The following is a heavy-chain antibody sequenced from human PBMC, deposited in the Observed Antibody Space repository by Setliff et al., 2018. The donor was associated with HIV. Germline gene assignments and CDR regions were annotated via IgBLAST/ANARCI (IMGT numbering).Heavy chain of an antibody. Sequence: PSETLSLTCAVFGESFSNYHWNWFRQPPGGGLEWIGEISHSGNTDYSSSLKSRVTISVDTSKKQFSLEMRSLTAADTAIYYCARDQRLPGVQPPYWYFDLWGRGTLVTVSS. D-gene: IGHD2-2*01. J-gene: IGHJ2*01. CDR1: GESFSNYH. V-gene: IGHV4-34*01. CDR2: ISHSGNT. CDR3: ARDQRLPGVQPPYWYFDL.